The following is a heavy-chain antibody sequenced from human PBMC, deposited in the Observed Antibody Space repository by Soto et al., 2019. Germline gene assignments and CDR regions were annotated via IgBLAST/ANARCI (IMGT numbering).Heavy chain of an antibody. D-gene: IGHD2-21*01. V-gene: IGHV4-34*01. J-gene: IGHJ4*02. Sequence: SETLSLTCAVCGGSFSDYYWNWSRQSPGKGLEGIGEINHRGSTTYTPSLKSRGTISIDTSKIQISLKLCSVTAADTAVYYCARRPKAILVPNFWAQGTLVTVSS. CDR3: ARRPKAILVPNF. CDR2: INHRGST. CDR1: GGSFSDYY.